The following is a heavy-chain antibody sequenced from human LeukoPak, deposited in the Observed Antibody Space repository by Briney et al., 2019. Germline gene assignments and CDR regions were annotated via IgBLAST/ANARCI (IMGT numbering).Heavy chain of an antibody. CDR2: IYYSGST. D-gene: IGHD6-13*01. J-gene: IGHJ5*02. CDR3: ARHVLGKAAAGDPFVP. V-gene: IGHV4-39*01. CDR1: GGSISSSSYN. Sequence: PSETLSLTCTVSGGSISSSSYNWGWIRQPPGKGLEWIGSIYYSGSTYYNPSLKSRVTISVDTSKSQYSLKLSSVSATKTGVYYCARHVLGKAAAGDPFVPWGQGNLVTVSS.